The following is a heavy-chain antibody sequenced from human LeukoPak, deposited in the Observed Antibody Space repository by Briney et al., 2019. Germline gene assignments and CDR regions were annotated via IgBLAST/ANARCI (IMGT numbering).Heavy chain of an antibody. Sequence: SETLSLTCTASGGSISSYYWSWIRQPPGKGLEWIGYIYYSGSTNYNPSLKSRVTISVDTSKNQFSLKLNSVTAADTAVYYCARHWNGGDYWGQGTLVTVSS. J-gene: IGHJ4*02. V-gene: IGHV4-59*08. CDR3: ARHWNGGDY. CDR1: GGSISSYY. CDR2: IYYSGST. D-gene: IGHD1-1*01.